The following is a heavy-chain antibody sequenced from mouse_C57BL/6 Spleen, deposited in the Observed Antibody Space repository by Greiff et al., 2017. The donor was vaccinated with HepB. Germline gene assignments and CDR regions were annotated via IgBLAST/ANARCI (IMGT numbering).Heavy chain of an antibody. CDR1: GYTFTSYG. J-gene: IGHJ4*01. D-gene: IGHD1-1*01. Sequence: VQLQQSGAELARPGASVKLSCKASGYTFTSYGISWVKQRTGQGLEWIGEIYPRSGNTYYNEKFKGKATLTADKSSSTAYMELRSLTSEDSAVYFCARGIDGSSLYAMDYWGQGTSVTVSS. CDR2: IYPRSGNT. V-gene: IGHV1-81*01. CDR3: ARGIDGSSLYAMDY.